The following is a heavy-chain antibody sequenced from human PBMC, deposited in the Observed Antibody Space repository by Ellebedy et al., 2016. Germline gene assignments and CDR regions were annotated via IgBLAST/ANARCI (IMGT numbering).Heavy chain of an antibody. CDR1: DFSFSDHY. J-gene: IGHJ2*01. V-gene: IGHV3-11*01. CDR2: IDGSGTVI. D-gene: IGHD3-3*01. CDR3: ARVHNDVLSGNPVHFDL. Sequence: GESLKISCLGSDFSFSDHYINWIRQAPGKGMEWIAYIDGSGTVIHYADSVRGRFFLSRDNTRNSVFLQMNRLRAEDTAMYYCARVHNDVLSGNPVHFDLWGRGTLVTVSS.